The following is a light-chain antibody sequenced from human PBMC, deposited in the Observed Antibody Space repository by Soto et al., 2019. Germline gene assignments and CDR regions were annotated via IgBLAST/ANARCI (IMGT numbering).Light chain of an antibody. CDR2: GAS. CDR3: QQYGSSPTT. Sequence: EIVLTQSPGTLSLSPGERATLSCRASQSVSSSYLAWYHQTPGQAPRLLIYGASSMATGIPDRFSGSGSGTDFTLTISRLEPEDFAVYYCQQYGSSPTTFGQGTKVEIK. CDR1: QSVSSSY. J-gene: IGKJ1*01. V-gene: IGKV3-20*01.